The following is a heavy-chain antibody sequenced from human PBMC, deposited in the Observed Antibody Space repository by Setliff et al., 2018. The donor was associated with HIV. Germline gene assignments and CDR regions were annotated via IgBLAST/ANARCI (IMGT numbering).Heavy chain of an antibody. V-gene: IGHV3-23*01. CDR3: AKAQSKVRIYYYYMDV. CDR2: ISGSGGST. CDR1: GFTFSNYA. D-gene: IGHD3-10*01. J-gene: IGHJ6*03. Sequence: RLSCAVSGFTFSNYAMTWVRQAPGKGLEWVSGISGSGGSTYYADSVKGRLTISRDNSKNTLYLQMNNLRGEDTAVYYCAKAQSKVRIYYYYMDVWGKGTTVTVSS.